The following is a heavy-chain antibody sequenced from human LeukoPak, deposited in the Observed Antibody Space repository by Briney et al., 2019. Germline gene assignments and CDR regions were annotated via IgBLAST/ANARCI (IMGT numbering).Heavy chain of an antibody. D-gene: IGHD3-10*01. CDR1: GFTFSSYA. CDR3: ARERVQGSGAFDI. V-gene: IGHV3-64*01. Sequence: GRSLRLSCAASGFTFSSYAMHWVRQAPGKGLEYVSAISSNGGSTYYANSVKGRFTISRDNSKNTLYLQMGSLRAEDMAVYYCARERVQGSGAFDIWGQGTMVTVSS. J-gene: IGHJ3*02. CDR2: ISSNGGST.